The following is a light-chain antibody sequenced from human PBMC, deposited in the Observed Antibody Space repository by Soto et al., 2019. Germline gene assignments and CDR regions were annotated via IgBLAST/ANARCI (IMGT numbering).Light chain of an antibody. CDR2: SNN. J-gene: IGLJ1*01. CDR3: AAWDDSLNGPV. V-gene: IGLV1-44*01. CDR1: SSNIGSNT. Sequence: QPVLTQPPSGSGTPGQRGTLSCSGSSSNIGSNTVNWYQQLPGTAPKLLIYSNNQRPSGVPDRFSGSKSGTSASLAISGHQSEDEADYYCAAWDDSLNGPVFGTGTKVTVL.